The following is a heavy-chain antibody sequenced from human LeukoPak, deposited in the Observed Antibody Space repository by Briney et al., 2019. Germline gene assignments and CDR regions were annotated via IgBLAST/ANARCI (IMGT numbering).Heavy chain of an antibody. CDR3: ARDIQYCSSTSCYPAGMVY. J-gene: IGHJ4*02. D-gene: IGHD2-2*01. V-gene: IGHV1-69*13. Sequence: GASVKVSCKASGYTFTSYGISWVRQAPGQGLEWMGGIIPIFGTANYAQKFQGRVTITADESTSTAYMELSSLRSEDTAVYYCARDIQYCSSTSCYPAGMVYWGQGTLVTVSS. CDR2: IIPIFGTA. CDR1: GYTFTSYG.